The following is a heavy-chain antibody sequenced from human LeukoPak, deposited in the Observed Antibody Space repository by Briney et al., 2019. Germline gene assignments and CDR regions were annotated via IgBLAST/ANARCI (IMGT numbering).Heavy chain of an antibody. J-gene: IGHJ4*02. CDR3: AREYDYVWGTDY. V-gene: IGHV1-2*02. Sequence: ASVKVSCKASGYTFTGYYMRWVRQAPGQGLEWMGWINPNSGGTNYAQKFQGRVTMTRDTSISTAYMELSRLRSDDTAVYYCAREYDYVWGTDYWGQGTLVTVSS. D-gene: IGHD3-16*01. CDR1: GYTFTGYY. CDR2: INPNSGGT.